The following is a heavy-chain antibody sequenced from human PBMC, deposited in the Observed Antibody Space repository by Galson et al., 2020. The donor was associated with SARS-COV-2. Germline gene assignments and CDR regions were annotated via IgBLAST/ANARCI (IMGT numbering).Heavy chain of an antibody. J-gene: IGHJ4*02. CDR1: GFTFSSYA. CDR3: AKESGSGYGNYIISRTFDY. V-gene: IGHV3-23*01. D-gene: IGHD4-17*01. Sequence: GESLKISCAASGFTFSSYAMSWVRQAPGKGLEWVSAISGSGGSTYYADSVKGRFTISRDNSKNTLYLQMNSLRAEDTAVYYCAKESGSGYGNYIISRTFDYWGQGTLVTVSS. CDR2: ISGSGGST.